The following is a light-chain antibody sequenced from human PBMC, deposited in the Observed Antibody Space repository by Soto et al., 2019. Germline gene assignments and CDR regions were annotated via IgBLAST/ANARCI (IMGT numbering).Light chain of an antibody. CDR2: DVS. CDR3: ASYTPSSTSV. CDR1: SSDVGAFNY. V-gene: IGLV2-14*03. J-gene: IGLJ1*01. Sequence: QSALTQPASVSGSPGQPIAISCTGTSSDVGAFNYVSWYQQHPGKAPKFMIFDVSSRPSGASDRFSGSKSGNTASLTISGLQTEDEADYYCASYTPSSTSVFGTGTKVTVL.